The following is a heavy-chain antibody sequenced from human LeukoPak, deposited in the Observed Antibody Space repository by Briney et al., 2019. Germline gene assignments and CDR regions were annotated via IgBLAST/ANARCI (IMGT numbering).Heavy chain of an antibody. V-gene: IGHV3-7*03. CDR1: RFTFSSYW. J-gene: IGHJ6*02. CDR2: IKQDGSEK. CDR3: ARDAIAAAGYYYYGMDV. D-gene: IGHD6-13*01. Sequence: PGGSLRLSCAAPRFTFSSYWMSSVRQAPGKGLEWVANIKQDGSEKYYVDSVKGRFTISRDNAKNSLYLQVNSLRAEDTAVYYCARDAIAAAGYYYYGMDVWGQGTTVTVSS.